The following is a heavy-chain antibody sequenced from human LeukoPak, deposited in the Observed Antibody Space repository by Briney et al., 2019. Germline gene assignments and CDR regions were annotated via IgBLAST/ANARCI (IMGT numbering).Heavy chain of an antibody. D-gene: IGHD6-19*01. Sequence: ASVKVSCKASGGTFSSYAISWVRQAPGQGLEWMGGIIPNFGTANYAQKFQGRVTITADKSTSTAYMELSSLRSEDTAVYYCARVGYSSGWGKYYYYYGMDVWGKGTTVTVSS. CDR3: ARVGYSSGWGKYYYYYGMDV. V-gene: IGHV1-69*06. CDR2: IIPNFGTA. CDR1: GGTFSSYA. J-gene: IGHJ6*04.